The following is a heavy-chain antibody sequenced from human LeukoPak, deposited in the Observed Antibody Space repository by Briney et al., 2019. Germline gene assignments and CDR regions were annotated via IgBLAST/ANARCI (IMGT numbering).Heavy chain of an antibody. D-gene: IGHD2-2*01. Sequence: GGSLRLSCAASGFSFSRYSMNWVRQAPGKGLEWVSSISSSSSYIYYADSVKGRFTISRDNAKNSLYLQMNSLRAEDTAVYYCARVECSTSCFHWFDPWGQGTLVTVSS. V-gene: IGHV3-21*01. CDR1: GFSFSRYS. J-gene: IGHJ5*02. CDR3: ARVECSTSCFHWFDP. CDR2: ISSSSSYI.